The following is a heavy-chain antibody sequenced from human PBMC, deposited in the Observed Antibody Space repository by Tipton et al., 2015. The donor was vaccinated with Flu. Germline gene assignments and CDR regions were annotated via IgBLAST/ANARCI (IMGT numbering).Heavy chain of an antibody. Sequence: TLSLTCTVSGGSISSVTYYWGWIRQPPGKGLEWIGNIYYSGNTYSNPSLKSRVTMSVDRSKNQMSLRLNSVTAADTAVYYCARDRGWPAALDYWSQGILVTVSS. CDR3: ARDRGWPAALDY. CDR2: IYYSGNT. V-gene: IGHV4-39*07. D-gene: IGHD3-10*01. CDR1: GGSISSVTYY. J-gene: IGHJ4*02.